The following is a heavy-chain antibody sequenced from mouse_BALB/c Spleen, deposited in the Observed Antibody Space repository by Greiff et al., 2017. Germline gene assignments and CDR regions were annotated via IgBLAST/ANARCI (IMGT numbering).Heavy chain of an antibody. CDR1: GFTFTDYY. D-gene: IGHD1-1*01. V-gene: IGHV7-3*02. CDR3: ARDKDYGGYFDY. J-gene: IGHJ2*01. CDR2: IRNKANGYTT. Sequence: EVMLVESGGGLVQPGGSLRLSCATSGFTFTDYYMSWVRQPPGKALEWLGFIRNKANGYTTEYSASVKGRFTISRDKSKSILYLQMNTLRAEDSATYYCARDKDYGGYFDYWGQGTTLTVSS.